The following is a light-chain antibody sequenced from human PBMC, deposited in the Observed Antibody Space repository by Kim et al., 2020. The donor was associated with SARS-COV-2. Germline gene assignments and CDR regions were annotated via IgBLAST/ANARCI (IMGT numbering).Light chain of an antibody. CDR1: SLRSYY. CDR3: DSRDISDNHWV. J-gene: IGLJ3*02. Sequence: SSELTQDPAVSVALGQTVRITCQGDSLRSYYASWYQQKPGLAPILVIYGKNNRPSGIPDRFSGSNSGTTASLTIAGAQAEDEADYYCDSRDISDNHWVFGGGTQLTVL. CDR2: GKN. V-gene: IGLV3-19*01.